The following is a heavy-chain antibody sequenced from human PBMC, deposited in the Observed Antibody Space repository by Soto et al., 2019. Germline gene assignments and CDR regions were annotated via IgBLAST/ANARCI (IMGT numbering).Heavy chain of an antibody. CDR3: ARLGGYVSVGYYYLWDS. V-gene: IGHV4-39*01. J-gene: IGHJ4*02. Sequence: SETLSLTCRVSDGSMNSDSSYWGWIRQPPGKGLEWIGVINHSGSTYHNLSLKGRVTMSVDASRNQFSLKLTSMTAADTAVYYCARLGGYVSVGYYYLWDSWGQGTLVTVSS. CDR1: DGSMNSDSSY. CDR2: INHSGST. D-gene: IGHD3-22*01.